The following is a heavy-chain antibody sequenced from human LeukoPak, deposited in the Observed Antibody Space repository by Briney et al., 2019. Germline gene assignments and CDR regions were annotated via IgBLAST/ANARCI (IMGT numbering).Heavy chain of an antibody. CDR2: ISSSSSYT. CDR3: ARGEYDILTGYYPFDY. J-gene: IGHJ4*02. D-gene: IGHD3-9*01. V-gene: IGHV3-11*05. CDR1: GFTFSDYY. Sequence: GGSLRLSCAASGFTFSDYYMSWIRQAPGKGLEWVSYISSSSSYTNYADSVKGRFTISRDNAKNSLYLQMNSLRAEDTAVYYCARGEYDILTGYYPFDYWGQGTLVAVSS.